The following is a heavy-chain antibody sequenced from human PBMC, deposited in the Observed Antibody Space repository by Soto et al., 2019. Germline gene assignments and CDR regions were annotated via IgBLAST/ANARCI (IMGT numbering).Heavy chain of an antibody. Sequence: GGSLRLSCAASGFTFSSYWMHWVRQAPGKGLVWVSRINSDGSSTSYADSVKGRFTISRDNAKNTLYLQMNSLRAEDTVVYYCARVLKAGIAVAGTKALGYYYYMDVWGKGTTVTVSS. CDR1: GFTFSSYW. D-gene: IGHD6-19*01. CDR2: INSDGSST. J-gene: IGHJ6*03. V-gene: IGHV3-74*01. CDR3: ARVLKAGIAVAGTKALGYYYYMDV.